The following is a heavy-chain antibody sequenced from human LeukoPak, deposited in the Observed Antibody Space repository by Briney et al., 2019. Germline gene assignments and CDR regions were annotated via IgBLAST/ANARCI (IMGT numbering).Heavy chain of an antibody. CDR3: AKAPYSSSWGIDY. V-gene: IGHV3-23*01. CDR2: ITGSVGST. Sequence: GGSLRLSCAASGFTFASNAMSWVGQAPGKGLEWVSSITGSVGSTYYADSVKGRFTISRDISKNTLYLQMNSLRAEDTAVYYCAKAPYSSSWGIDYWGQGTLVTVSS. D-gene: IGHD6-13*01. CDR1: GFTFASNA. J-gene: IGHJ4*02.